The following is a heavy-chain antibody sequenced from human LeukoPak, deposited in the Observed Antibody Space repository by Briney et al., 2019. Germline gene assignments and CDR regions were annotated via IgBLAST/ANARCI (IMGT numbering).Heavy chain of an antibody. CDR2: IYTSGSA. Sequence: PSETLSLTCTVSGGSISSGSYYWSWIRQPAGKGLEWIARIYTSGSANYNPSLKSRVTISVDTSKNQFSLKLSSMTAADTAVYYCARDKVEMTTHFDYWGQGTLVTVSS. V-gene: IGHV4-61*02. CDR3: ARDKVEMTTHFDY. D-gene: IGHD5-24*01. CDR1: GGSISSGSYY. J-gene: IGHJ4*02.